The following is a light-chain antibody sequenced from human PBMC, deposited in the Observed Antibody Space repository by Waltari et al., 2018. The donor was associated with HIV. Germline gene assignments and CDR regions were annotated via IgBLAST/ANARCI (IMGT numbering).Light chain of an antibody. V-gene: IGLV2-14*01. CDR2: EVT. Sequence: QSALTQPASVSGSPGQSITISCPRTNRHVGCYDYVSCYQPHPGNAPKLITYEVTHRPAGVSHRFSGSKSGNTASLTISGLQAEDEADYYCTSYTSSSTVLFGGGTKLTVL. J-gene: IGLJ2*01. CDR3: TSYTSSSTVL. CDR1: NRHVGCYDY.